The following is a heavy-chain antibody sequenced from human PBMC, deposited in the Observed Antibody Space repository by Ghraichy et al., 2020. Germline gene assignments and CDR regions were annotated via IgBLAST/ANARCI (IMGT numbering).Heavy chain of an antibody. J-gene: IGHJ6*02. D-gene: IGHD2-8*01. CDR2: ISWDGGST. CDR3: AKDIHVCYNRGSCYYYYGMDV. V-gene: IGHV3-43*01. Sequence: GGSLRLSCAASGFTFDDYTMHWVRQAPGKGLEWVSLISWDGGSTYYADSVKGRFTISRDNSKNSLYLQMNSLRTEETALYYCAKDIHVCYNRGSCYYYYGMDVWGQGTTVTVSS. CDR1: GFTFDDYT.